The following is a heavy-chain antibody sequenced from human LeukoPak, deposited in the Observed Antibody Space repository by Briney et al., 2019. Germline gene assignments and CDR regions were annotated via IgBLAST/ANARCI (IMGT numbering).Heavy chain of an antibody. V-gene: IGHV3-23*01. J-gene: IGHJ3*02. CDR2: IRGSGGST. CDR3: AKARQGAFDI. CDR1: GFTFSSYA. Sequence: GGSLRLSCAASGFTFSSYAMSWVRQAPGKGLEWVSAIRGSGGSTYYAVSVKGRFTISRDNSKNTLYLQMNSLRAEDTAVYYCAKARQGAFDIWGQGTMVTVSS.